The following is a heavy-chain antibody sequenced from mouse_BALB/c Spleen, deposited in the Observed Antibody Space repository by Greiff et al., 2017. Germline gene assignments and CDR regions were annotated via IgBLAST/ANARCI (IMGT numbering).Heavy chain of an antibody. J-gene: IGHJ4*01. CDR2: ISSGGSYT. CDR1: GFTFSSYG. V-gene: IGHV5-6*01. CDR3: ARLGLYYGSPYYAMDY. D-gene: IGHD1-1*01. Sequence: EVQGVESGGDLVKPGGSLKLSCAASGFTFSSYGMSWVRQTPDKRLEWVATISSGGSYTYYPDSVKGRFTISRDNAKNTLYLQMSSLKSEDTAMYYCARLGLYYGSPYYAMDYWGQGTSVTVSS.